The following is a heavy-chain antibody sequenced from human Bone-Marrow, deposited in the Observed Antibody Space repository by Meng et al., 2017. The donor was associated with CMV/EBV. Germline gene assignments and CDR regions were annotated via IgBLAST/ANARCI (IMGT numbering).Heavy chain of an antibody. CDR2: IIPIFGTA. CDR3: ATRGYCSSTSCYDYYYYGMDV. CDR1: GGTFSSYA. V-gene: IGHV1-69*05. J-gene: IGHJ6*02. Sequence: SVKVSCKASGGTFSSYAISWVRQAPGQGLEWMGGIIPIFGTANYAQKFQGRVTITTDESTSTAYMELSSLRSEDTAVYYCATRGYCSSTSCYDYYYYGMDVWGQGTTVTFSS. D-gene: IGHD2-2*01.